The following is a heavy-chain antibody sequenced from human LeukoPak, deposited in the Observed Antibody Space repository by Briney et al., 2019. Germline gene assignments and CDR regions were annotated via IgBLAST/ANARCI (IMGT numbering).Heavy chain of an antibody. V-gene: IGHV1-69*04. CDR1: GGTFSSYA. CDR3: ARDYGGNSGGY. D-gene: IGHD4-23*01. Sequence: SVKVSCKASGGTFSSYAISWVRQAPGQGLEWMGRIIPIFGIANYAQKFQGRVTITADKSTSTAYMELSSLRSEDTAVYYCARDYGGNSGGYWGQGTLVTVPS. J-gene: IGHJ4*02. CDR2: IIPIFGIA.